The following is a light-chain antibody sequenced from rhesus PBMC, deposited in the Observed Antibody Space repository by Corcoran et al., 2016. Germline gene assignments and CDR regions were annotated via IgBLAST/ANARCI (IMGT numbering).Light chain of an antibody. CDR3: LQHNSYPYS. J-gene: IGKJ2*01. Sequence: DIQMTQSPSSLSASVGDTVTITCRASQGISSYLNWFQQKPGKAPKLLIYDASSLDSGVPSRFSGSGSGTDFTLTISSLQPEDFAAYYCLQHNSYPYSCGQGTKVEIK. CDR2: DAS. V-gene: IGKV1-28*03. CDR1: QGISSY.